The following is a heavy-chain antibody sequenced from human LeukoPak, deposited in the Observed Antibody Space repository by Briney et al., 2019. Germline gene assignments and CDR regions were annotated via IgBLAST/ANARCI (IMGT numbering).Heavy chain of an antibody. V-gene: IGHV4-30-2*01. CDR3: ARLRDGYNLFYFDY. CDR1: GGSISGGGYS. D-gene: IGHD5-24*01. CDR2: IYHSGST. Sequence: PSETLSLTCAVSGGSISGGGYSWSWIRQPPGKGLEWIGYIYHSGSTYYNPSLKSRVTISVDRSKNQFSLKLSSVTAADTAVYYCARLRDGYNLFYFDYWGQGTLVTVSS. J-gene: IGHJ4*02.